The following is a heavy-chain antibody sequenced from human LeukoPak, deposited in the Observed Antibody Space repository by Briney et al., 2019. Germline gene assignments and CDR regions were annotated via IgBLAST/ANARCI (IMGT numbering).Heavy chain of an antibody. V-gene: IGHV1-69*04. J-gene: IGHJ4*02. CDR1: GGTFSSYA. CDR3: ARDGGYSYGYYTGRAFDY. Sequence: GSSVKVSCKACGGTFSSYAISWVRQAPGQGLEWMGRIIPILGIANYAQKFQGRVTITADKSTSTAYMELSSLRSEDTAVYYCARDGGYSYGYYTGRAFDYWGQGTLVTVSS. D-gene: IGHD5-18*01. CDR2: IIPILGIA.